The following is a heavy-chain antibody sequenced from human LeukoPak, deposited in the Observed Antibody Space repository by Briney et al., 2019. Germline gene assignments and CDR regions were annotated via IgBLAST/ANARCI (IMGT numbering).Heavy chain of an antibody. CDR3: AKDLRGTLSSRGPFEY. Sequence: GGSLRLSCAASGFTFSSYALSWVRQAPGKGLEWDSALSGNGAKTYYADSVKGRFTVYRDNSKNTLYLQMNSLRVDDTAVYYCAKDLRGTLSSRGPFEYWGQGTLVTVSS. D-gene: IGHD1-1*01. CDR2: LSGNGAKT. J-gene: IGHJ4*02. CDR1: GFTFSSYA. V-gene: IGHV3-23*01.